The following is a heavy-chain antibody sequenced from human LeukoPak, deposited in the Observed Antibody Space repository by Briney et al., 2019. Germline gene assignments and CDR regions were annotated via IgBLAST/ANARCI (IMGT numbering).Heavy chain of an antibody. CDR3: ARHENCSGGSCYYYYGMDV. CDR1: GGSFSGYY. J-gene: IGHJ6*02. Sequence: SETLSLTCAVYGGSFSGYYWSWIRQPPGEGLEWIGEFNHSGSTNYNPSLKSRVTISVDTSKNQFSLKLSSVTAADTAVYYCARHENCSGGSCYYYYGMDVWGQGTTVTVSS. V-gene: IGHV4-34*01. D-gene: IGHD2-15*01. CDR2: FNHSGST.